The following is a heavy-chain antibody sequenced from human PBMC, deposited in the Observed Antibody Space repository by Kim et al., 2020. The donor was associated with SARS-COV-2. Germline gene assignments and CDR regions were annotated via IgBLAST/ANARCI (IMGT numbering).Heavy chain of an antibody. CDR1: GFTFGDYC. D-gene: IGHD3-22*01. CDR3: TAYYDRIGYPYVPIDY. Sequence: GGSLRLSCTGSGFTFGDYCLTWFRQSPGKGRECVGFIGNKPYRSTAEYAASVQGRFTISRDDSNSIASLQMNSLKTEDTAIYYCTAYYDRIGYPYVPIDYWGQGTPVTVSS. J-gene: IGHJ4*02. V-gene: IGHV3-49*03. CDR2: IGNKPYRSTA.